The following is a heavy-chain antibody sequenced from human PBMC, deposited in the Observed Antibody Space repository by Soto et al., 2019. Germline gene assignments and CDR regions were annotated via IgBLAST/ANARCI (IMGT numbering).Heavy chain of an antibody. CDR1: GGSISSSTYY. Sequence: SETLSLTCTVSGGSISSSTYYWGWMRQPPGKGLEWIASFFIGGNTYYNPSLKSRVTISVDKSKNQFSLKLSSVTAADTAVYYCARAPRGNYGYPSYFDYWGQGTLVTVS. J-gene: IGHJ4*02. D-gene: IGHD3-10*01. CDR2: FFIGGNT. CDR3: ARAPRGNYGYPSYFDY. V-gene: IGHV4-39*07.